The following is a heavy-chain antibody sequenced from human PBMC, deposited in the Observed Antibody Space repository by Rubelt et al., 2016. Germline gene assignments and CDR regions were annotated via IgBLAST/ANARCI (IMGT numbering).Heavy chain of an antibody. CDR1: GGSISSYY. D-gene: IGHD5-18*01. V-gene: IGHV4-59*01. CDR3: ARRGYSYEPDHWYFDL. Sequence: QVQLQESGPGLVKPSETLSLTCTVSGGSISSYYWSWIRQPPGKGLEWIGYIYYSGSTNYNPSLMGLGTLSVEPSKNHVFRKRRSLNTADTAVYYCARRGYSYEPDHWYFDLWGRGTLVTVSS. CDR2: IYYSGST. J-gene: IGHJ2*01.